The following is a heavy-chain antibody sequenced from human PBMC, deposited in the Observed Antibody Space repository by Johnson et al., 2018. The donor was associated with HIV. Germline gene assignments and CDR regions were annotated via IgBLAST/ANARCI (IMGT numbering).Heavy chain of an antibody. CDR2: IRLARVLT. D-gene: IGHD3-10*01. Sequence: RFYRASLLLTCAADATPWLGQVPVIGFAWHNLIRLARVLTLHVSSVRGRLTIARDNSRKDLYLQMKSLRAEDSALYYCARAEIYEGRVGDFAFDIWGRGTMVTVSS. J-gene: IGHJ3*02. CDR3: ARAEIYEGRVGDFAFDI. V-gene: IGHV3-43D*03. CDR1: LLTCAADA.